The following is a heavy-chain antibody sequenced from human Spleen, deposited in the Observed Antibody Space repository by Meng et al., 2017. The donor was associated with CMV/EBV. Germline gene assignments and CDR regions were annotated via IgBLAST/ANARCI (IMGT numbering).Heavy chain of an antibody. CDR3: ARDSPVLSY. V-gene: IGHV3-23*01. CDR2: ITDSGGGT. Sequence: GESLKISCAGSGFPFSSHAMSWVRQAPGKGLEWVSAITDSGGGTFYADSVKDRFIISRDSSRNTLYLHLNSLRAEDTAVYYCARDSPVLSYWGQGTLVTVSS. CDR1: GFPFSSHA. D-gene: IGHD5/OR15-5a*01. J-gene: IGHJ4*02.